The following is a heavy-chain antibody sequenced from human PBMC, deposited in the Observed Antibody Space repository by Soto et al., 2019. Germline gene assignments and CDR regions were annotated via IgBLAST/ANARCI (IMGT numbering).Heavy chain of an antibody. CDR1: GYSFTSHY. CDR3: ARILSQWYDY. CDR2: INPSDGST. J-gene: IGHJ4*02. V-gene: IGHV1-46*01. D-gene: IGHD2-15*01. Sequence: QVQLVQSGAEVKKPGASVKVSCKASGYSFTSHYMHWVRQAPGQGLEWLGIINPSDGSTSYAQKFQRRVTTTRDTSTSTLYMELSSLNSEDTAVYYCARILSQWYDYWGQGTLVTVTS.